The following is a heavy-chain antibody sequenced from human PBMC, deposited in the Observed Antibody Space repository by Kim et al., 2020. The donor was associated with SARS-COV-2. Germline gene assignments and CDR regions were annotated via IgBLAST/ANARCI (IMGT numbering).Heavy chain of an antibody. J-gene: IGHJ4*02. CDR3: ARRGSSWYSQIDY. D-gene: IGHD6-13*01. CDR2: ITSSSTYT. Sequence: GGSLRLSCAASGFTFSDYHMSWIRQAPGKGLEWVSYITSSSTYTNYADSVKGRFTISRDNAENSLYLQMNSLRAEDTAVYYCARRGSSWYSQIDYWGQGTLVTVSS. CDR1: GFTFSDYH. V-gene: IGHV3-11*03.